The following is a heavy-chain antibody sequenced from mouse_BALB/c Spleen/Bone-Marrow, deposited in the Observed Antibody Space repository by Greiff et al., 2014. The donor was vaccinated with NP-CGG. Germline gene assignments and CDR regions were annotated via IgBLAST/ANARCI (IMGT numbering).Heavy chain of an antibody. CDR3: ARRLWDY. J-gene: IGHJ2*01. V-gene: IGHV3-2*02. D-gene: IGHD6-5*01. Sequence: VQLKQSGPGLVKPSQSLSLTCTVTGYSITSDYAWNWIRQFPGNKLEWMGYISYSGSTSYNPSLKSRISITRDTSKNQFFLQLNSVTTEDTATYYCARRLWDYWGQGTTLTVSS. CDR1: GYSITSDYA. CDR2: ISYSGST.